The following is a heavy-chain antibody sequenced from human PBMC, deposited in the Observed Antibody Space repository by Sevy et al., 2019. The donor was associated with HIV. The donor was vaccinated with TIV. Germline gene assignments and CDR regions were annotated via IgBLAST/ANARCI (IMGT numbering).Heavy chain of an antibody. Sequence: GGSLRLSCAASGFTFSSYAMSWVRQAPGKGLEWVSAISGSGGSTYYADSVKGRFTISRDNSKNTLYLQMNSLRAEDTAVYYCAKDGYCSSTSGYWARWGQGTLVTVSS. CDR3: AKDGYCSSTSGYWAR. V-gene: IGHV3-23*01. D-gene: IGHD2-2*01. CDR2: ISGSGGST. CDR1: GFTFSSYA. J-gene: IGHJ4*02.